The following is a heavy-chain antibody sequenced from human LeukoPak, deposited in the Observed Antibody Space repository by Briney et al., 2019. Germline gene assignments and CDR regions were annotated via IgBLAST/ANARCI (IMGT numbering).Heavy chain of an antibody. Sequence: GGSLRLSCAASGFTFSSYSMSWVRQAPGKGLEWVSVIYSGGSTSYADSVTGRFTISRDKSKNTLYLQMNSLRAEDTAVYYCARDSASGWYHDYWGQGTLVTVSS. CDR3: ARDSASGWYHDY. D-gene: IGHD6-19*01. CDR2: IYSGGST. J-gene: IGHJ4*02. V-gene: IGHV3-53*01. CDR1: GFTFSSYS.